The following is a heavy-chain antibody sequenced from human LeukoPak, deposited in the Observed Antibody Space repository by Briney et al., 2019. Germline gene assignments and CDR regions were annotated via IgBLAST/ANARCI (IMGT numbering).Heavy chain of an antibody. J-gene: IGHJ4*02. CDR1: GGTFSSYA. D-gene: IGHD3-10*01. Sequence: ASVKVSCKASGGTFSSYAISWVRQAPGQGLEWMGGIIPIFGTANYAQKFQGRVTITADESTSTAYMELSSLRSEDTAVYYCARDSEVRGVNLLWYWGQGTLVTVSS. CDR2: IIPIFGTA. V-gene: IGHV1-69*01. CDR3: ARDSEVRGVNLLWY.